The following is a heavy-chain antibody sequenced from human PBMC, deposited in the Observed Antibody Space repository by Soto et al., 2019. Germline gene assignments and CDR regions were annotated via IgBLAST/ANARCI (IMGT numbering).Heavy chain of an antibody. CDR3: ARDGRIRRPDWYFDL. CDR1: GLTFSSYE. J-gene: IGHJ2*01. CDR2: ISRSGSTI. Sequence: EVQLVESGGGLVQPGGSLRLSCAASGLTFSSYEMNWVRQAPGKGLEWVSYISRSGSTIYYADSVKGRVTISRDKAKNSLYLQMNSLRAEDTAVYYCARDGRIRRPDWYFDLWGRGTLVTVSS. V-gene: IGHV3-48*03. D-gene: IGHD2-15*01.